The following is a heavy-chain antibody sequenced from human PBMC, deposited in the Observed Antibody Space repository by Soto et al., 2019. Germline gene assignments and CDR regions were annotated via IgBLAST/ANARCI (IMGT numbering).Heavy chain of an antibody. Sequence: ASVKVSCKASGYTFTSYGISWVRQAPGQGLEWMGWISAYNGNTNYAQKLQGRVTMTTDTSTSTAYTELRSLRSDDTAVYYCARLNLLAIAVAVTRAYYFDYWGQGTLVTVSS. D-gene: IGHD6-19*01. V-gene: IGHV1-18*01. J-gene: IGHJ4*02. CDR3: ARLNLLAIAVAVTRAYYFDY. CDR1: GYTFTSYG. CDR2: ISAYNGNT.